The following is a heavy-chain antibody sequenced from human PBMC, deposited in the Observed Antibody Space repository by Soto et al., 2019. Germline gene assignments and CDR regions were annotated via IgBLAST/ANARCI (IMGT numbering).Heavy chain of an antibody. D-gene: IGHD1-1*01. J-gene: IGHJ4*02. Sequence: PGGSLILSCAASGFTISSNAMYWVRQAPGKGLEWVSAISDRGATTHYADSVKGRFTISRDTSKNTLYLQLNTLRADDTAVYYCAKDKPGTTSFDYWGQGTLVTVSS. CDR3: AKDKPGTTSFDY. CDR1: GFTISSNA. CDR2: ISDRGATT. V-gene: IGHV3-23*01.